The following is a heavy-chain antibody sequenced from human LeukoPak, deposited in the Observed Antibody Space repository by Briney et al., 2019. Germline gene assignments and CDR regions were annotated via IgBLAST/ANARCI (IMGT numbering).Heavy chain of an antibody. J-gene: IGHJ4*02. V-gene: IGHV1-2*02. D-gene: IGHD2-2*01. CDR1: GYSFTGYY. CDR3: ARGGGLGYCDTTSCLIFDY. Sequence: GASVKVSCKASGYSFTGYYMHWVRQAPGQGLEWMGWINPNSGVTNYAQKFQGRVTMTRDTSISTAYMELSSLRSDDTAVYYCARGGGLGYCDTTSCLIFDYWGQGTLVGVSS. CDR2: INPNSGVT.